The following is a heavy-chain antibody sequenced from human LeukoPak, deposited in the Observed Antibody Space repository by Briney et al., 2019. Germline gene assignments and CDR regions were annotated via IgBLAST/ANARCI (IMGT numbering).Heavy chain of an antibody. J-gene: IGHJ4*02. CDR1: GFTFDDYT. D-gene: IGHD1-20*01. CDR3: AKDITITGTTGYFDY. CDR2: ISWDGGST. Sequence: PGGSLRLSCAASGFTFDDYTMHWVRQAPGKGLEWVSLISWDGGSTYYADSVKGRFTISRDNSKNSLYLQMNSLRTEDTALYYCAKDITITGTTGYFDYWGQGTLVTVSS. V-gene: IGHV3-43*01.